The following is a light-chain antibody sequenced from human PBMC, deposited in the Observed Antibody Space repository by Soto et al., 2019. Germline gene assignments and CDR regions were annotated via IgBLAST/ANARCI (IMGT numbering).Light chain of an antibody. CDR3: QQYNSYPWT. CDR1: QSLSGW. J-gene: IGKJ1*01. V-gene: IGKV1-5*01. CDR2: DAS. Sequence: DIQMTQSPATLSASVGDRVTITCRASQSLSGWLAWYQQKPGKAPKLLIYDASSLESGVPSRFSGSGSGTEVALPISSLQPDDFATYYCQQYNSYPWTFGQGTKVEIK.